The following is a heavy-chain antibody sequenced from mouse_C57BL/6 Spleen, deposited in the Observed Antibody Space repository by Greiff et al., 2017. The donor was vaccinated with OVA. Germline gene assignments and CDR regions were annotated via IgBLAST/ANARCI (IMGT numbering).Heavy chain of an antibody. J-gene: IGHJ1*03. V-gene: IGHV1-82*01. CDR3: ARGAYLGYFDV. Sequence: VQLQQSGPELVKPGASVKISCKASGYAFSSSWMNWVKQRPGKGLEWIGRIYPGDGDTNYNGKFKGKATLTADKSSSTAYMQLSSLTSEDSAVYFCARGAYLGYFDVWGTGTTVTVSS. CDR2: IYPGDGDT. CDR1: GYAFSSSW. D-gene: IGHD2-10*01.